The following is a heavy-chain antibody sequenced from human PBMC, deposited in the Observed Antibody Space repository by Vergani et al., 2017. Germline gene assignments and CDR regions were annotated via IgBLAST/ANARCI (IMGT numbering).Heavy chain of an antibody. CDR1: GGSISSSSYY. J-gene: IGHJ4*02. CDR3: ARVYGCSGGSCYSAIEDYFDW. CDR2: IYYSGST. Sequence: QLQLQESGPGLVKPSETLSLTCTVSGGSISSSSYYWGWIRQPPGKGLEWIGSIYYSGSTYYNPSLKRRVTISVTTAKNQFSLKLSSVTAADTAVYYCARVYGCSGGSCYSAIEDYFDWWGEGTLVTVSS. D-gene: IGHD2-15*01. V-gene: IGHV4-39*07.